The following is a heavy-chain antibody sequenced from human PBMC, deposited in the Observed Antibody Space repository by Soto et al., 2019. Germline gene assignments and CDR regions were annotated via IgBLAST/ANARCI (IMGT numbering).Heavy chain of an antibody. CDR1: GYTFTSYA. Sequence: ASVKVSCKASGYTFTSYAMHWVRQAPGQRLEWMGWINAGNGNTKYSQKFQGRVTITRDTSASTAYMELSSLRSEDTAVYYCARDGIVGAPHFDYWGQGTLVTVSS. V-gene: IGHV1-3*01. D-gene: IGHD1-26*01. CDR2: INAGNGNT. J-gene: IGHJ4*02. CDR3: ARDGIVGAPHFDY.